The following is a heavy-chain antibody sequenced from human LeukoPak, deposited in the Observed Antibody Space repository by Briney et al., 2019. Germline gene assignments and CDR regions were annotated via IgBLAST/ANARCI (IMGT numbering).Heavy chain of an antibody. V-gene: IGHV3-9*01. J-gene: IGHJ4*02. D-gene: IGHD3-22*01. CDR2: ISWNSGSI. Sequence: LTGGSLRLSCAASGFTFDDYAMHWVRQAPGKGLEWVSGISWNSGSIGYADSVKGRFTISRDNAKNSLYLQMNSLRAEDTALYYCAKAYDSSGYYFDYWGQGTLVTVSS. CDR3: AKAYDSSGYYFDY. CDR1: GFTFDDYA.